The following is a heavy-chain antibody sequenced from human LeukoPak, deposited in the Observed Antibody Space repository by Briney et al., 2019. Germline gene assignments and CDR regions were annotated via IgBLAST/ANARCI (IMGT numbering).Heavy chain of an antibody. CDR1: GYTFTVYY. D-gene: IGHD3-10*01. CDR3: AREMTYYYGSGVDY. CDR2: INPNSGGT. V-gene: IGHV1-2*02. Sequence: ASLKVSSKASGYTFTVYYMHWVRQAPGQGLEWMGWINPNSGGTNYAQKFQGRVTMTRDTSISTAYMELSRLRSDDTAVYYCAREMTYYYGSGVDYWGQGTLVTVSS. J-gene: IGHJ4*02.